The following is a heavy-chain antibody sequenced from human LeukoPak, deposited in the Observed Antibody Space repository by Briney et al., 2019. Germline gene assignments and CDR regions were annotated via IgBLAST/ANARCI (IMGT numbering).Heavy chain of an antibody. CDR3: VRGGCKSTSCYDS. Sequence: GRSLRLSCAASGFNFGSYGMHWVRQAPDKGLEWSAVIWYDGSEKYYADSVKGRFTISRDNAKNTLYLQVSSLTVGDTALYYCVRGGCKSTSCYDSWGQGTLVTVSS. CDR2: IWYDGSEK. CDR1: GFNFGSYG. V-gene: IGHV3-33*01. D-gene: IGHD2-2*01. J-gene: IGHJ4*02.